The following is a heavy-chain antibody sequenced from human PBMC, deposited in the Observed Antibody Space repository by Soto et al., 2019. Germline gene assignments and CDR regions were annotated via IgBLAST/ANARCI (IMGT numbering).Heavy chain of an antibody. V-gene: IGHV4-30-4*01. Sequence: SETLSLTCTVSGGSIISGDYYWIWIRQPPGKGLEWIGYIYYSGSTYYNPSLKSRVTISVDTSKNQFSLKLSSVTAADTAVYYCAREHGATVTAAFDYWGHGTLVTVS. J-gene: IGHJ4*01. D-gene: IGHD4-4*01. CDR3: AREHGATVTAAFDY. CDR1: GGSIISGDYY. CDR2: IYYSGST.